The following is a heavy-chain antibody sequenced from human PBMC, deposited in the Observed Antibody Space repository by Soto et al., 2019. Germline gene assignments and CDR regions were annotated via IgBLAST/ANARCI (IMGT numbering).Heavy chain of an antibody. CDR2: INAGNGNT. D-gene: IGHD1-1*01. Sequence: QVQLVQSGAEEKKPGASVKVSCKASGYTFTSYAMHWVRQAPGQRHEWMGWINAGNGNTKYSQKFQGRVTITRDTSASTAYMELSSLRSEDTAVYYCASANWHGGYDYYYGMDVWGQGATVTVSS. CDR3: ASANWHGGYDYYYGMDV. CDR1: GYTFTSYA. J-gene: IGHJ6*02. V-gene: IGHV1-3*05.